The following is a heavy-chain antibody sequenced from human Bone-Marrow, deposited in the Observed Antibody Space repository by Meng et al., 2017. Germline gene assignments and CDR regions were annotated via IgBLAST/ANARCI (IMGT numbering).Heavy chain of an antibody. Sequence: VRLVRSGAVWKKAGAPVKVSCKASGYTFTRYYKHWVRQAPGQGLEWMGRINPNSGGTNYAQKLQGRVTMTRDTSISTAYMELSRLRSDDTAVYYCARVSVRGVIRWFDPWGQGTLVTVSS. CDR3: ARVSVRGVIRWFDP. CDR2: INPNSGGT. CDR1: GYTFTRYY. J-gene: IGHJ5*02. D-gene: IGHD3-10*01. V-gene: IGHV1-2*06.